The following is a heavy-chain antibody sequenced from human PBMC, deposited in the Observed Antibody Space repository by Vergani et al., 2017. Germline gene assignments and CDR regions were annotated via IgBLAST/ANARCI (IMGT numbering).Heavy chain of an antibody. CDR2: IYSRDET. V-gene: IGHV3-66*02. J-gene: IGHJ5*02. CDR3: ARGNYYGSVTYVDP. CDR1: GSTVSGNY. D-gene: IGHD3-10*01. Sequence: ELQLVEYGGGLVQPGGSLRLSCAASGSTVSGNYMTWVRQAPGKGLEWVLHIYSRDETYYADSVTVRVTISRDTSKNTLHLQINNLRVEDTAVYYFARGNYYGSVTYVDPWGQGTLVTVS.